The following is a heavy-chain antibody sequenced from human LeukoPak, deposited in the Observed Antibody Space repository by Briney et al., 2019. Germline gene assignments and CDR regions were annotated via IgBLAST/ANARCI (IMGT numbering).Heavy chain of an antibody. D-gene: IGHD1-26*01. V-gene: IGHV3-23*01. Sequence: GGSLRLSCAASGFTFSSYAMSWVRQAPGKGLEWVSATSGSGGSTYYADSVKGRFTISRDNSKNTLYLQMNSLRAEDTAVYYCAKDRKRVGAKYYFDYWGQGTLVTVSS. CDR3: AKDRKRVGAKYYFDY. CDR1: GFTFSSYA. CDR2: TSGSGGST. J-gene: IGHJ4*02.